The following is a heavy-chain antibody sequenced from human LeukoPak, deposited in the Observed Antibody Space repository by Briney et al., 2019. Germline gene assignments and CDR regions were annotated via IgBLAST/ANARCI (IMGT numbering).Heavy chain of an antibody. CDR1: GLTFSIYW. J-gene: IGHJ6*02. V-gene: IGHV3-74*01. Sequence: GGSLRLPCAASGLTFSIYWMHWVRQARGKGLVWVSRINSDGSSTSYADSVKGRFTISRDNAKNTLYLQMNSLRAEDTAVYYCARVGDYIAYYYYGMDVWGQGTTVTVSS. CDR3: ARVGDYIAYYYYGMDV. CDR2: INSDGSST. D-gene: IGHD4-17*01.